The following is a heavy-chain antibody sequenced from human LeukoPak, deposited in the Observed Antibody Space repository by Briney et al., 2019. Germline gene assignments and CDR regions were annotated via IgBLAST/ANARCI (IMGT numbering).Heavy chain of an antibody. J-gene: IGHJ6*02. CDR2: IIPIFGTA. CDR1: GGTFISYA. CDR3: ARRNYYGSGSPGGMDV. V-gene: IGHV1-69*13. D-gene: IGHD3-10*01. Sequence: ASVKVSCKASGGTFISYAISWVRQAPGQGLEWMGGIIPIFGTANYAQKFQGRVTITADESTSTAYMELSSLRSEDTAVYYCARRNYYGSGSPGGMDVWGQGTTVTVSS.